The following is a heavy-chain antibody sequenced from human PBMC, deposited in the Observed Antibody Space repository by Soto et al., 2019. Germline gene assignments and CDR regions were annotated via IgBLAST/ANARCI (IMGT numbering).Heavy chain of an antibody. J-gene: IGHJ5*02. Sequence: EVQLVESGGGLVKPGGSLRLSCAASGFTFSNTWMSWVRQAPWKGLEWVGRIRTKGEGGTTEYAAPVKGRFTISRDDSKNTLFLQINSLKTEDTAVYYCTTDLRWELRPGPWGQGTLVTVSS. CDR1: GFTFSNTW. CDR2: IRTKGEGGTT. CDR3: TTDLRWELRPGP. V-gene: IGHV3-15*01. D-gene: IGHD1-26*01.